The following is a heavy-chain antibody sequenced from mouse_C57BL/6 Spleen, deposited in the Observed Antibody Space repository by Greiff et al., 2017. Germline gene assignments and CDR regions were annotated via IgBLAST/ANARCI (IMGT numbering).Heavy chain of an antibody. CDR2: ISSSDSDT. V-gene: IGHV1-52*01. Sequence: QVQLQQPGADLVRPGSSLKLSCTASGYTFTSYCRHWVKQMPIQSLEWIGNISSSDSDTYYQQKFKGKDTLTVAKSSCTSYMQLSSVTSEYSAVYYCERGVGDFDYWGQGTTLTVSS. CDR1: GYTFTSYC. CDR3: ERGVGDFDY. D-gene: IGHD1-1*01. J-gene: IGHJ2*01.